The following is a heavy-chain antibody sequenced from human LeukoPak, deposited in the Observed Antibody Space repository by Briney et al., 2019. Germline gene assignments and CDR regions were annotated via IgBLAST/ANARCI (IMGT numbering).Heavy chain of an antibody. V-gene: IGHV4-34*01. Sequence: PSETLSLTCAVYGGSFSDYYWTWIRQPPGKGLEWIGEINHSGSTNYNPSLKSRVTISVDTSKKQFFLRLSSVTAADTAVYYCARGRPYSSGLAYFDYWGQGTLVTVSS. CDR1: GGSFSDYY. CDR2: INHSGST. D-gene: IGHD6-19*01. J-gene: IGHJ4*02. CDR3: ARGRPYSSGLAYFDY.